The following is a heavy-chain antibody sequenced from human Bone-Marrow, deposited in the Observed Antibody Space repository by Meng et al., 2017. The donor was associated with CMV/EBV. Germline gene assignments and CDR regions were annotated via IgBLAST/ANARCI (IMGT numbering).Heavy chain of an antibody. CDR3: ARESSWDRIGRFDP. CDR1: GIAFSSSG. V-gene: IGHV3-30*02. Sequence: GGSLRLSCEASGIAFSSSGMHWVRQAPGKGLEWVAFIQYDGGDKFYVDSVKGRFTISRDNSKNTVYLQMNSLRTEDRAVYYCARESSWDRIGRFDPWGQGTLVTVSS. J-gene: IGHJ5*02. CDR2: IQYDGGDK. D-gene: IGHD1-14*01.